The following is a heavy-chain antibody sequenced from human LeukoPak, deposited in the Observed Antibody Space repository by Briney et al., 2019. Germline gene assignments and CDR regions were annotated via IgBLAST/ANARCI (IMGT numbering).Heavy chain of an antibody. V-gene: IGHV3-23*01. J-gene: IGHJ4*02. D-gene: IGHD1-26*01. Sequence: PGGSLRLSCAASGFTFSSYAMSWVRQAPGKGLEWVSAISGSGGSTYYADSVKGRFTISRDNSKNTLYLQMNSLRAEDTAVYYCAKARVGANIPRGFDYWGQGTLVTVSS. CDR2: ISGSGGST. CDR3: AKARVGANIPRGFDY. CDR1: GFTFSSYA.